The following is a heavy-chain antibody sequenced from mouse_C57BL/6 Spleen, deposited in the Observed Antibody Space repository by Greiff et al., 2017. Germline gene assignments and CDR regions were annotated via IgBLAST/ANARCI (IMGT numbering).Heavy chain of an antibody. CDR1: GFTFSDYG. V-gene: IGHV5-17*01. CDR2: ISSGSSTI. J-gene: IGHJ3*01. Sequence: EVQRVESGGGLVKPGGSLKLSCAASGFTFSDYGMHWVRQAPEKGLEWVAYISSGSSTIYYADTVKGRFTISRDNAKNTLFRQMTSLRSEDTAMYYCARPGYGSSYGFAYWGQGTLVTVSA. CDR3: ARPGYGSSYGFAY. D-gene: IGHD1-1*01.